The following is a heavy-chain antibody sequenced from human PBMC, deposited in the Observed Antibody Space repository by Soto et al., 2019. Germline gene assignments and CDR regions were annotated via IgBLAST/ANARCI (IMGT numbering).Heavy chain of an antibody. J-gene: IGHJ5*02. CDR1: GGSISTTSYY. CDR3: ARHSGWFDP. Sequence: PSETLSLTCTVSGGSISTTSYYWGWIRQPPGKGLEWVGSIYYSGSTYYSPSLKSRVTTYVDTSKNQFSLKLNSVTAADTAIYYCARHSGWFDPWGQGTLVTVSS. V-gene: IGHV4-39*01. CDR2: IYYSGST.